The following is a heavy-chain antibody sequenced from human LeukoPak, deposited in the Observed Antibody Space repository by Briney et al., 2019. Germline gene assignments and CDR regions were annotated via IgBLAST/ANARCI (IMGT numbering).Heavy chain of an antibody. CDR3: ARRRGYCSGGSCRVLDY. Sequence: PSETLSFTCAVSGYSISSGYYWGWIRQPPGKGLEWIGSIYHSGSTYYNPSLKSRVTISVDTSKNQFSLKLSSVTAADTAVYYCARRRGYCSGGSCRVLDYWGQGTLVTVSP. D-gene: IGHD2-15*01. CDR1: GYSISSGYY. V-gene: IGHV4-38-2*01. J-gene: IGHJ4*02. CDR2: IYHSGST.